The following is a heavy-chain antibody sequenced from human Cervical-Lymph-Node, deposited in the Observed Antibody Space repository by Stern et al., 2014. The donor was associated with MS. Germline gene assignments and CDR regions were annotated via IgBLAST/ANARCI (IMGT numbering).Heavy chain of an antibody. CDR1: GFTFDSYG. CDR3: AKNTMGIAVAGLFDY. J-gene: IGHJ4*02. V-gene: IGHV3-30*18. CDR2: ISYDGSNR. Sequence: VQLVESGGGVVQPGRSLRLSCEASGFTFDSYGVHWVRQPPGKGLELVAVISYDGSNRYDADSVKGRFTISRDSSKNTVHLQMNSLRADDTALYYCAKNTMGIAVAGLFDYWGQGILVTVSS. D-gene: IGHD6-19*01.